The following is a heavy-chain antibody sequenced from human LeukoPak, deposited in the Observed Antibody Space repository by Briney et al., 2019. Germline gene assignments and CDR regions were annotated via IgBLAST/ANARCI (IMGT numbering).Heavy chain of an antibody. CDR1: GFTFASYG. CDR3: AKFFLPYLAGGTGSR. J-gene: IGHJ4*02. D-gene: IGHD3-10*01. V-gene: IGHV3-23*01. Sequence: GGSLRLSCAASGFTFASYGMSWVRQAPGKGLEWVSFITTNGGRTSYADSVAGRFTIPRDNSKNTLYLQMNSLRAEDTALYYCAKFFLPYLAGGTGSRWGQGTLVTVSS. CDR2: ITTNGGRT.